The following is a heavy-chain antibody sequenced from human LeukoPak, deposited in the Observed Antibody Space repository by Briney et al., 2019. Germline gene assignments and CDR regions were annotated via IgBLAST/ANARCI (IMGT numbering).Heavy chain of an antibody. Sequence: ASVKVSCKASGYTFTSYYMHWVRQAPGQGLEWMGIINPSGGSTSYAQKFQGRVTMTRDTSTSTVYMELSSLRAEDTAVYFCAKRGVVIRVILVGFHRQAYYFESWGQGALVTVSS. CDR1: GYTFTSYY. CDR2: INPSGGST. D-gene: IGHD3/OR15-3a*01. V-gene: IGHV1-46*01. CDR3: AKRGVVIRVILVGFHRQAYYFES. J-gene: IGHJ4*02.